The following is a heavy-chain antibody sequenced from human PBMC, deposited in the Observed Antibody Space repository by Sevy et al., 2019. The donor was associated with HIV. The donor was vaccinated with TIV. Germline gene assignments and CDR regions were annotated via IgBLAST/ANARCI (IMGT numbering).Heavy chain of an antibody. D-gene: IGHD2-15*01. J-gene: IGHJ6*01. CDR1: GFSFTSYE. CDR2: ISSRGPTI. V-gene: IGHV3-48*03. CDR3: ARTGIGISGLTGAMDV. Sequence: GGSLRLSCAASGFSFTSYEINWVRQAPGKGLEWVSYISSRGPTIYYADSVKGRFTISRDNAKNSLFLQMNSLRADDTAVYYCARTGIGISGLTGAMDVSGQGTPVTVSS.